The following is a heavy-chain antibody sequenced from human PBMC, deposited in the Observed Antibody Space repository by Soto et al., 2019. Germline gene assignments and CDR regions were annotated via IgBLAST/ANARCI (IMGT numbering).Heavy chain of an antibody. CDR3: ATDGNGDSDAFDI. Sequence: VASVKVSCKVSGYTLTELSMHWVRQAPGKGLEWMGGFDPEDGETIYAQKFQGRVTMTEDTSTDTAYMELSSLRSEDTAVYYCATDGNGDSDAFDIWGQGTMVTVSS. V-gene: IGHV1-24*01. J-gene: IGHJ3*02. CDR2: FDPEDGET. CDR1: GYTLTELS. D-gene: IGHD4-17*01.